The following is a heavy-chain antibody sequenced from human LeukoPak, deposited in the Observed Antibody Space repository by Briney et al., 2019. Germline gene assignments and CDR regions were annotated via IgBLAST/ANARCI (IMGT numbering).Heavy chain of an antibody. CDR1: GFTFSSYA. CDR3: AKEGLFGVVVSYFDY. D-gene: IGHD3-22*01. J-gene: IGHJ4*02. CDR2: ISGDGVST. Sequence: GGSLRLACAASGFTFSSYAMGWVRQAPGKGLEWVSAISGDGVSTYYADSVKGRFTISRDNSKNTLYLQMNSLRADDTAVYHCAKEGLFGVVVSYFDYWGQGTLVTVSS. V-gene: IGHV3-23*01.